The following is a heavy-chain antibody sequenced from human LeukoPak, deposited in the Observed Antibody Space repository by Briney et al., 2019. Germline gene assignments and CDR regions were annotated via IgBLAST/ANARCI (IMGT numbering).Heavy chain of an antibody. V-gene: IGHV5-51*01. CDR1: GYSFTTSW. CDR2: TYPDDPDT. CDR3: ARHNGLWFGELFLDN. D-gene: IGHD3-10*01. J-gene: IGHJ4*02. Sequence: GDSLKISCKSSGYSFTTSWIGWVRQMPGKGLEWMGITYPDDPDTRYSPSFQGQVTISADKSISTAYLQWSSLEAPDTAMYYCARHNGLWFGELFLDNWGQGTLVTVSS.